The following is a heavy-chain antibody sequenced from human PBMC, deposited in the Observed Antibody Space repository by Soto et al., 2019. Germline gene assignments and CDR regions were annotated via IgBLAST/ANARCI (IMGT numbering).Heavy chain of an antibody. Sequence: QVQLQESGPGLVKPSQTLSLTCTVSGGSISSGGYYWSWIRQHPGKGLEWIGYIYYSGSTYYNPSLKSRVTISVDTSKHQFSPKLSSVTAADTAVYYCARSGYSYGPNPLLYWGQGTLVTVSS. V-gene: IGHV4-31*03. D-gene: IGHD5-18*01. CDR1: GGSISSGGYY. J-gene: IGHJ4*02. CDR2: IYYSGST. CDR3: ARSGYSYGPNPLLY.